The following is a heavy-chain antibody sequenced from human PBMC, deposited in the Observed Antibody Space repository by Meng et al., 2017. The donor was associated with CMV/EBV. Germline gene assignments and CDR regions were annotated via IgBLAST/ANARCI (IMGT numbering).Heavy chain of an antibody. CDR2: INPNSGGT. CDR3: ARNILTGSPSPYYYYGMDV. Sequence: ASVKVSCKASGYTFTGYYMHWVRQDPGQGLEWMGWINPNSGGTNYAQKFQGRVTMTRDTSISTAYMELSRLRSDDTAVYYCARNILTGSPSPYYYYGMDVWGQGTTVTVSS. J-gene: IGHJ6*02. V-gene: IGHV1-2*02. CDR1: GYTFTGYY. D-gene: IGHD3-9*01.